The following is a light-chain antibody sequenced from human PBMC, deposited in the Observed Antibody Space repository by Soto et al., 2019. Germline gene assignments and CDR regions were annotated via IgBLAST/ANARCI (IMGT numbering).Light chain of an antibody. J-gene: IGKJ4*01. CDR3: QKREDWPRA. CDR1: QIISSW. V-gene: IGKV1-5*01. CDR2: DAS. Sequence: DLQMTQSPSTLSASVGAIVKVTCRASQIISSWLAWYQQKPGKAPKLLIYDASSLESGVPSRFSGSGSGTEFTLTISSLEPEDFAIYYCQKREDWPRAFGRGNTGAIK.